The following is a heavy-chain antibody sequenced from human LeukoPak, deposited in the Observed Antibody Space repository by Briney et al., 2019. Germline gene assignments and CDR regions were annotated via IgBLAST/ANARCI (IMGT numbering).Heavy chain of an antibody. V-gene: IGHV1-69*05. CDR3: AGDSSFAPLPDAFDI. D-gene: IGHD6-6*01. CDR1: GGTFSSYA. J-gene: IGHJ3*02. CDR2: IIPIFGTA. Sequence: SVKVSCKASGGTFSSYAISWVRQAPGQGLEWMGRIIPIFGTANYAQKFQGRVTITTDEFTSTAYMELSSLRSEDTAVYYCAGDSSFAPLPDAFDIWGQGTMVTVSS.